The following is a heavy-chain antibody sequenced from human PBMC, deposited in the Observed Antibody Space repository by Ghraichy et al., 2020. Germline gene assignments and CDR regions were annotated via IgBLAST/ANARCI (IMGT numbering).Heavy chain of an antibody. D-gene: IGHD6-19*01. J-gene: IGHJ4*02. CDR1: GFTFSSYS. Sequence: LSLTCAASGFTFSSYSMNWVRQAPGKGLEWVSSISSSSSYIYYADSVKGRFNISRDNAKNSLYLQMNSLRAEDTAVYYCARDLPQWREAFDYWGQGTLVTVSS. V-gene: IGHV3-21*01. CDR3: ARDLPQWREAFDY. CDR2: ISSSSSYI.